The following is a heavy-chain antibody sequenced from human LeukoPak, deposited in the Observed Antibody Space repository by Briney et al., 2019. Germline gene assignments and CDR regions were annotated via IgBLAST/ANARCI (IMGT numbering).Heavy chain of an antibody. V-gene: IGHV4-59*12. J-gene: IGHJ4*02. CDR1: GGSISSYY. D-gene: IGHD3-10*01. Sequence: SETLSLTCTVSGGSISSYYWSWIRQPPGKGLEWIGEINHSGSTNYNPSLKSRVTISVDTSKSQFSLKLTSVTAADTAVYYCARDQDYYGSGSYGPDHWGQGTLVIVSS. CDR3: ARDQDYYGSGSYGPDH. CDR2: INHSGST.